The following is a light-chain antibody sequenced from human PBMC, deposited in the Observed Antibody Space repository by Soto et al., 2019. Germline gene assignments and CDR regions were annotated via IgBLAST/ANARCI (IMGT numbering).Light chain of an antibody. J-gene: IGKJ1*01. Sequence: DIQMTQSPSTLSAGVGDRVTITCRASQRISTYLNWYQQKPGKAPTLLIYAASSLQSGVPSRFSGGGSRTDFTLTINTLQTEDFATYFCQQCYSSPRTFGQGTKVEIK. V-gene: IGKV1-39*01. CDR2: AAS. CDR3: QQCYSSPRT. CDR1: QRISTY.